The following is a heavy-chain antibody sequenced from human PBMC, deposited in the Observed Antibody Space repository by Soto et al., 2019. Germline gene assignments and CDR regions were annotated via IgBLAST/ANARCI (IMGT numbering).Heavy chain of an antibody. D-gene: IGHD3-22*01. J-gene: IGHJ3*02. V-gene: IGHV3-15*01. Sequence: NPGGYLRLSCAASGLTFSNAWMSWVRQAPGKGLEWVGRIKSKTDGGTTDYAAPVKGRFTISRDDSKNTLYLQMNSLKTEDTAVYYCTTGRYSVIVVVIPPRQDALDI. CDR1: GLTFSNAW. CDR3: TTGRYSVIVVVIPPRQDALDI. CDR2: IKSKTDGGTT.